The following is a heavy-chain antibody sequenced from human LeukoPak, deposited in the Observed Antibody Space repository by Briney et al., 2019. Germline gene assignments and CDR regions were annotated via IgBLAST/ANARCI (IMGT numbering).Heavy chain of an antibody. CDR1: GFTFDDYA. J-gene: IGHJ4*02. D-gene: IGHD5-12*01. Sequence: PGRSLRLSCAVSGFTFDDYAMHWVRQVPGKGLEWVSGINWNSDSIGYADSVKGRFTTSRDNAKNSLYLQMNSLGAEDTAFYYCAINGGGDSGYGNFDYWGQGTLVTVSS. V-gene: IGHV3-9*01. CDR2: INWNSDSI. CDR3: AINGGGDSGYGNFDY.